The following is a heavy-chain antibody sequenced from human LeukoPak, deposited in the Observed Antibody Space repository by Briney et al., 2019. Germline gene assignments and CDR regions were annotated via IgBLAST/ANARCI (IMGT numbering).Heavy chain of an antibody. CDR1: GITFSNYA. Sequence: PGGSLRLSCVASGITFSNYAVSWVRQAPEKGLDWVSVISGSAHKIRYADSAKGRFTISRYNSENIVYLQMNNLRAEDTAVYYCAGRVTGYSSGYVYWGQGTLVTVSS. D-gene: IGHD5-18*01. CDR3: AGRVTGYSSGYVY. V-gene: IGHV3-23*01. CDR2: ISGSAHKI. J-gene: IGHJ4*02.